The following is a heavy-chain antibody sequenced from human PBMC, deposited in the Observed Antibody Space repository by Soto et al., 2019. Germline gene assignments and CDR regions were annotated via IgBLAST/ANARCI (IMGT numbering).Heavy chain of an antibody. CDR3: AKDSYDYIWGSYRYYFDY. CDR1: GFTFSSYA. D-gene: IGHD3-16*02. V-gene: IGHV3-23*01. J-gene: IGHJ4*02. CDR2: ISGSGGST. Sequence: EVQLLESGGGLVQPGGSLRLSCAASGFTFSSYAMSWVRQAPGKGLEWVSAISGSGGSTYYADSVKGRFTISRDNSKNTLYLQMNSLRAEDTAVYYCAKDSYDYIWGSYRYYFDYWGQGTLVTVSS.